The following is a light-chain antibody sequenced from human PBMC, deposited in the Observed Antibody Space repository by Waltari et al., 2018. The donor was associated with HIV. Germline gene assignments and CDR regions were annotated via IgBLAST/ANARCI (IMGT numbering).Light chain of an antibody. CDR1: QNIKNY. V-gene: IGKV3-11*01. Sequence: DIVLTQSPATLSLSPGERATLSCRASQNIKNYLAWYQHKAGQAPRLLIYDASSRATGIPARFSGSGSGTDFTLTISSLEPEDFAIYYCHQRSTNWSGTFGQGTKVEIK. CDR3: HQRSTNWSGT. J-gene: IGKJ1*01. CDR2: DAS.